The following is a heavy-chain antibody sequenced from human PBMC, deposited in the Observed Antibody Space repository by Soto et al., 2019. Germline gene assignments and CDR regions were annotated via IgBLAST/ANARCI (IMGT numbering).Heavy chain of an antibody. V-gene: IGHV4-4*02. D-gene: IGHD1-1*01. CDR2: VHISGHS. Sequence: SETLSLTCTLSVGSVRAPDWWNWVRQSPDKGLEWIAEVHISGHSNYNPSLRSRVSVSIDSSKNQFYLNLNSVTAADTAIYYYARVRQGCSANNCYFDPWGQGTQVTSPQ. CDR1: VGSVRAPDW. J-gene: IGHJ5*01. CDR3: ARVRQGCSANNCYFDP.